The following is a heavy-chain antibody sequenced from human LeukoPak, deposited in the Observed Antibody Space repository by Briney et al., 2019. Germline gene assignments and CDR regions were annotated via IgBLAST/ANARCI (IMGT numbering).Heavy chain of an antibody. CDR3: AKLSSYDFWSGYYNDY. D-gene: IGHD3-3*01. Sequence: PGGSLRLSCAASGFTFSSYAMSWVRQAPGNGLEWVSAISGSGGSTYYADSVKGRFTIPRDNSKNTLYLQMNSLRAEDTAVYYCAKLSSYDFWSGYYNDYWGQGTLVTVSS. CDR1: GFTFSSYA. J-gene: IGHJ4*02. V-gene: IGHV3-23*01. CDR2: ISGSGGST.